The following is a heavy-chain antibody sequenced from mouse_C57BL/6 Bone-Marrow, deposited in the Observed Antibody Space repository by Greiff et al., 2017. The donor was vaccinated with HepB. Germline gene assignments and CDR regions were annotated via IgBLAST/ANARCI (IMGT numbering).Heavy chain of an antibody. CDR1: GFTFSDYG. CDR2: ISSGSSTI. CDR3: AKCRGYAMDY. Sequence: EVNLVESGGGLVKPGGSLKLSCAASGFTFSDYGMHWVRQAPEKGLEWVAYISSGSSTIYYADTVKGRFTISRDNAKNTLFLQMTSLRSEDTAMYYCAKCRGYAMDYWGQGTSVTVSS. J-gene: IGHJ4*01. D-gene: IGHD3-3*01. V-gene: IGHV5-17*01.